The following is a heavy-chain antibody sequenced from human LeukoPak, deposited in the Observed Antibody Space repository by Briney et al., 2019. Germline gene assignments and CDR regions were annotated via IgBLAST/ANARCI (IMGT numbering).Heavy chain of an antibody. CDR2: IRSKANSYAT. D-gene: IGHD6-13*01. CDR3: TTGGIAAAGTDYYYYGMDV. CDR1: GFTFSDST. Sequence: PGGSLRLSCAASGFTFSDSTLHWVRQASGKGLEWVGRIRSKANSYATAYAASVRGRFTISRDDFKNTAYLQMNSLKTEDTAVYYCTTGGIAAAGTDYYYYGMDVWGQGTTVTVSS. J-gene: IGHJ6*02. V-gene: IGHV3-73*01.